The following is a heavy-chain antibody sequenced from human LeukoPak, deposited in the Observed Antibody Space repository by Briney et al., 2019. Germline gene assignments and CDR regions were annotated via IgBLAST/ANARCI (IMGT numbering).Heavy chain of an antibody. CDR1: GGTFSSYA. J-gene: IGHJ4*02. D-gene: IGHD4-17*01. CDR3: ARASGSDYGDYVPYDY. CDR2: IIPILGIA. V-gene: IGHV1-69*04. Sequence: ASVKVSCKASGGTFSSYAIIWVRQAPGQGLEWMGRIIPILGIANYAQKFQGRVTITADKSTSTAYMELSSLRSEDTAVYYCARASGSDYGDYVPYDYWGQGTLVTVSS.